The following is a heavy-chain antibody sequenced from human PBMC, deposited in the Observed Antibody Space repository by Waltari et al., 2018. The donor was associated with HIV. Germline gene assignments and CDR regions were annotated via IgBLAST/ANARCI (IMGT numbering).Heavy chain of an antibody. V-gene: IGHV3-23*01. J-gene: IGHJ4*02. D-gene: IGHD6-25*01. CDR1: GFTFDNHA. CDR2: LSGGSVGI. CDR3: AKRFGVNVESDRITPAFKYYFDD. Sequence: LESGGGLVQPGGSLRLSCSASGFTFDNHAMSWVRQAPGKGLEWVSSLSGGSVGIYDADSVRGRFTIARDNDTYTRYLQMNSRRAEDTAVDYCAKRFGVNVESDRITPAFKYYFDDWRQGTLVTVSS.